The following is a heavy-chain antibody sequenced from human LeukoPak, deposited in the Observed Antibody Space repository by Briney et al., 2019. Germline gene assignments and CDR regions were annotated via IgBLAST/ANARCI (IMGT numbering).Heavy chain of an antibody. V-gene: IGHV1-8*01. CDR3: ARSLGYSGYETLFDY. Sequence: GASVKVSCKASGYTFTSYDINWVRQATGQGLEWMGWMNPNSGNTGYAQKFQGRVTMTRNTSISTAHMELSSLRSEDTAVYYCARSLGYSGYETLFDYWGQGTLVPVSS. D-gene: IGHD5-12*01. CDR2: MNPNSGNT. J-gene: IGHJ4*02. CDR1: GYTFTSYD.